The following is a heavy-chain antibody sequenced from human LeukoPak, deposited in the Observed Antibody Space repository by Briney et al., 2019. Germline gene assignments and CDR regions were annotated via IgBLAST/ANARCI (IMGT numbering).Heavy chain of an antibody. J-gene: IGHJ6*02. CDR3: VRNNAMDV. V-gene: IGHV3-7*03. Sequence: GGPLRLSCAASGFTLSNHWMTWVRQVPGRGPEWVVNVNRDGSETYYLDSVKGRFTISRDNAKNSLYLQMNSLRAEDTALYYCVRNNAMDVWGQGTTVIVSS. CDR2: VNRDGSET. D-gene: IGHD2-8*01. CDR1: GFTLSNHW.